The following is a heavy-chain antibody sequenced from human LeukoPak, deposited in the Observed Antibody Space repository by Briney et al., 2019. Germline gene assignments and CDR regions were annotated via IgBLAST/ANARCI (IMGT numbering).Heavy chain of an antibody. CDR2: ISWNGGSI. V-gene: IGHV3-9*01. Sequence: GGSLRLSCAASGFTFDDYAMPWVRQAPGKGLEWVSGISWNGGSIGYADSVKGRFTISRDNAKNSLYLQMNSLRAEDTALYYCAKEHSSGYYYTHYYYGMDVWGQGTTVTVSS. D-gene: IGHD3-22*01. CDR3: AKEHSSGYYYTHYYYGMDV. CDR1: GFTFDDYA. J-gene: IGHJ6*02.